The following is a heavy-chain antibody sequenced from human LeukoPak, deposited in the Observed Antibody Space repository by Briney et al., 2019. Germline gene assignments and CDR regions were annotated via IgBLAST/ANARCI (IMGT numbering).Heavy chain of an antibody. CDR2: ISGSGGST. D-gene: IGHD6-19*01. CDR3: AKGWYSSGWYLDY. CDR1: GFTFNNYA. J-gene: IGHJ4*02. V-gene: IGHV3-23*01. Sequence: GGSLRLSCAASGFTFNNYAMSWVRQAPGEGLEWVSAISGSGGSTYYADSVKGRFTISRDNSKNTLYLQMNSLRAEDTAVYYCAKGWYSSGWYLDYWGQGTLVTVSS.